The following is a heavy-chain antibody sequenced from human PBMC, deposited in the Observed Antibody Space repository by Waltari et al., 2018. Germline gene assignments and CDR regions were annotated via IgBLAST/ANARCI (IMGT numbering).Heavy chain of an antibody. CDR2: INHSGST. Sequence: QVQLQQWGAGLLKPSETLSLTCAVYGGSFSGYYWSWIRQPPGKGLEWIGEINHSGSTNYNPSLKSRVTISVDTSKNQFSLKLSSVTAADPAVYYCARLGVAKGYYFDYWGQGTLVTVSS. CDR3: ARLGVAKGYYFDY. V-gene: IGHV4-34*01. D-gene: IGHD5-12*01. J-gene: IGHJ4*02. CDR1: GGSFSGYY.